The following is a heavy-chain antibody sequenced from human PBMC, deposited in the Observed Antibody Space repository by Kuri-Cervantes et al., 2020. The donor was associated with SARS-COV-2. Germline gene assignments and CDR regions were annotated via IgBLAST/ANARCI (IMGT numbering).Heavy chain of an antibody. Sequence: GESLKISGAASGFTFSSYDIHWVRQAPGKGLEWVAVISYDGSNKYYADSVKGRFTISRDNSKNTLYLQMNSLRAEDTAVYYCAKDEVGEELRFLEWLFYYYYGMDVWGQGTTVTVSS. V-gene: IGHV3-30*18. J-gene: IGHJ6*02. D-gene: IGHD3-3*01. CDR2: ISYDGSNK. CDR1: GFTFSSYD. CDR3: AKDEVGEELRFLEWLFYYYYGMDV.